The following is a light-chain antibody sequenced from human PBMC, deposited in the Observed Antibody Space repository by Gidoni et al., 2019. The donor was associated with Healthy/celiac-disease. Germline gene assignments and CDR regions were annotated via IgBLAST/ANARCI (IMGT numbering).Light chain of an antibody. CDR1: QSVSSSY. J-gene: IGKJ4*01. CDR2: GAS. CDR3: QQYGSSPLT. V-gene: IGKV3-20*01. Sequence: EIVLTQSPGTLSLSPREIATLSCRASQSVSSSYLAWYQQKPDQAPRLLIYGASRRATGIPDRFSGSGSGTDFTLTISRLGTEDFAVYYCQQYGSSPLTFGGGTKVEIK.